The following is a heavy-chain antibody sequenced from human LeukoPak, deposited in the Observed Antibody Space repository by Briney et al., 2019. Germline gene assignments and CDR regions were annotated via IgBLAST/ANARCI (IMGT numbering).Heavy chain of an antibody. V-gene: IGHV1-18*01. CDR1: GYTFTSYG. CDR2: ISAYNGNT. CDR3: ARDMGVPAASYFFDY. D-gene: IGHD2-2*01. J-gene: IGHJ4*02. Sequence: ASVKVSCKASGYTFTSYGISWVRQAPRQGLEWMGWISAYNGNTKYAQKLQGRVTMTTDTSPSTAYMELRSLRSDDTAVFYCARDMGVPAASYFFDYWGQGTLVTVSS.